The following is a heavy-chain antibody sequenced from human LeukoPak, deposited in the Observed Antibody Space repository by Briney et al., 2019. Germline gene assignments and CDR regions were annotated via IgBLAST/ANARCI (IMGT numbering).Heavy chain of an antibody. CDR2: TYYRSKWYN. CDR1: GDSVSSNSAA. J-gene: IGHJ3*02. D-gene: IGHD3-10*01. CDR3: ARVRGHYGSGSYPGDAFDI. Sequence: SQTLSLTCAISGDSVSSNSAAWNWIRQSPSRGLEWLGRTYYRSKWYNDYAVSVKSRITINPDTSKNQFPLQLNSVTPEDTAVYYCARVRGHYGSGSYPGDAFDIWGQGTMVTVSS. V-gene: IGHV6-1*01.